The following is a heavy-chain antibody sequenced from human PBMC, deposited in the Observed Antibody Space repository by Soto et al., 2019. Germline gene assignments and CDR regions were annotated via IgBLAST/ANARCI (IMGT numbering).Heavy chain of an antibody. V-gene: IGHV3-30*18. D-gene: IGHD6-19*01. CDR2: ISYDGSNK. CDR1: GFTFSSYG. CDR3: AKEQQWLALDYYCMDV. Sequence: QVQLVESGGGVVQPGRSLRLSCAASGFTFSSYGMHWVRQAPGKGLEWVAVISYDGSNKYYADSVKGRFTISRDNSKNTTYLQMNTLRAEDTAVYYCAKEQQWLALDYYCMDVWGQVTTVTVSS. J-gene: IGHJ6*02.